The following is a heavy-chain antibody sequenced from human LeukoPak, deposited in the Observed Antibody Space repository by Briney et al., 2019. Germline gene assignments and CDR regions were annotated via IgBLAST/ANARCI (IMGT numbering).Heavy chain of an antibody. J-gene: IGHJ4*02. CDR2: IYPGDSDT. V-gene: IGHV5-51*01. Sequence: KVSCKASGYTFTSYWIGWVRQMPGKGLEWMGIIYPGDSDTRYSPSFQGQVTISADKSISTAYLQWSSLKASDTAMYYCARHVSSDDRADYWGQGTLVTVSS. D-gene: IGHD3-22*01. CDR1: GYTFTSYW. CDR3: ARHVSSDDRADY.